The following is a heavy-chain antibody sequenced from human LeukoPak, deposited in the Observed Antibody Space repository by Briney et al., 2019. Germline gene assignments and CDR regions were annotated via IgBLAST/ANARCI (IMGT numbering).Heavy chain of an antibody. CDR2: ISGSGGST. V-gene: IGHV3-23*01. CDR1: GFTFSSYA. Sequence: GGSLRLSCAASGFTFSSYAMSWVRQAPGKGLEWVSAISGSGGSTYYADSVKGRFTISRDNSKNTLYLQMNSLRAEDTAVYYCAKRGTVVVPAAKVYYYYYMDVWGKGTTVTVSS. D-gene: IGHD2-2*01. J-gene: IGHJ6*03. CDR3: AKRGTVVVPAAKVYYYYYMDV.